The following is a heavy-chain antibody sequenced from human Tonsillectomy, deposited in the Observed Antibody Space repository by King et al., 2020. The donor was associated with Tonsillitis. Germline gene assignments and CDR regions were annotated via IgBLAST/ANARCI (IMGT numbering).Heavy chain of an antibody. CDR1: GFTFDA. Sequence: VQLVESGGGVVQPGGSLRLSCAASGFTFDAMHWVRQAPGKGLEWVSLISGDGGSTYYADSVKGRFTISRDNSKNSLYLQMNSLRTEDTALYYCAQSRSYYDFWSGSQDYYYMDVWGKGTTVTVSS. CDR2: ISGDGGST. CDR3: AQSRSYYDFWSGSQDYYYMDV. V-gene: IGHV3-43*02. D-gene: IGHD3-3*01. J-gene: IGHJ6*03.